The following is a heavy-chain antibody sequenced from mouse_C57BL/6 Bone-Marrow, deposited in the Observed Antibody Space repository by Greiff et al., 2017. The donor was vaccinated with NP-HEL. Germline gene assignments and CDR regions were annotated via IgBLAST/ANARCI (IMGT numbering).Heavy chain of an antibody. Sequence: EVQLVESGAELVRPGASVKLSCTASGFNIKDDYMHWVKQRPEQGLEWIGWIDPENGDTEYASKFQGKATITADTSSNTAYLQLSSLTSEDTAVYYCTTPDGYYKAWFAYWGQGTLVTVSA. V-gene: IGHV14-4*01. CDR2: IDPENGDT. D-gene: IGHD2-3*01. CDR1: GFNIKDDY. CDR3: TTPDGYYKAWFAY. J-gene: IGHJ3*01.